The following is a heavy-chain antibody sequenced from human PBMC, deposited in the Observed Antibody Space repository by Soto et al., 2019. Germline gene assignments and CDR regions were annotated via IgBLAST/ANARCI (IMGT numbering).Heavy chain of an antibody. D-gene: IGHD1-26*01. CDR2: ISSSSSTI. J-gene: IGHJ4*02. CDR1: GFTFSSYS. CDR3: ARDKFMGAPY. V-gene: IGHV3-48*01. Sequence: GGSLRLSCAASGFTFSSYSMNWVRQAPGKGLEWVSYISSSSSTIYYADSVKGRFTISRDNAKNSLYLQMNSLRAEDTAVYYCARDKFMGAPYWGQGTLVTVSS.